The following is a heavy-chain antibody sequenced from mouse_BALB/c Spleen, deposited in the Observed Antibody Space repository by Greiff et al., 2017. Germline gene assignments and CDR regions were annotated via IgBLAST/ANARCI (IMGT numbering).Heavy chain of an antibody. V-gene: IGHV1-31*01. Sequence: EVQRVESGPELVKPGASVKISCKASGYSFTGYYMHWVKQSHVKSLEWIGRINPYNGATSYNQNFKDKASLTVDKSSSTAYMELHSLTSEDSAVYYCARWGETMMDYWGQGTSVTVSS. D-gene: IGHD1-1*02. CDR3: ARWGETMMDY. J-gene: IGHJ4*01. CDR1: GYSFTGYY. CDR2: INPYNGAT.